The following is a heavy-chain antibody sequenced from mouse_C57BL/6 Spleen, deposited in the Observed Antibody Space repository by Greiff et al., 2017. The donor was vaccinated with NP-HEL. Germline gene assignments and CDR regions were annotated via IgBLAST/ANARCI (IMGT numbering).Heavy chain of an antibody. CDR3: ARRLYSNYWYFDV. CDR1: GYTFTSYW. Sequence: QVQLQQSGAELVRPGSSVKLSCKASGYTFTSYWMHWVKQRPIQGLEWIGNIDPSDSETHYNQKFKDKATLTVDKSSSTAYMQLSSLTSEDSAVYYCARRLYSNYWYFDVWGTGTTVTVSS. CDR2: IDPSDSET. J-gene: IGHJ1*03. D-gene: IGHD2-5*01. V-gene: IGHV1-52*01.